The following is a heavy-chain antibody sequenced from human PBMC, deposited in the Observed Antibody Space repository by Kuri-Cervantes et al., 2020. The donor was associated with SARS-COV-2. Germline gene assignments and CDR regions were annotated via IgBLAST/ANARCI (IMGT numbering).Heavy chain of an antibody. CDR2: IYYSGST. CDR3: ARYTRAMIVVVTGARAFDI. J-gene: IGHJ3*02. CDR1: GGSISSSGYY. D-gene: IGHD3-22*01. V-gene: IGHV4-39*07. Sequence: SETLSLTCTVSGGSISSSGYYWGWIRQPPGKGLEWIGSIYYSGSTYYNPSLKSRVTISVDTSKNQFSLKLSSVTAADTAVYYCARYTRAMIVVVTGARAFDIWGQGTMVTVSS.